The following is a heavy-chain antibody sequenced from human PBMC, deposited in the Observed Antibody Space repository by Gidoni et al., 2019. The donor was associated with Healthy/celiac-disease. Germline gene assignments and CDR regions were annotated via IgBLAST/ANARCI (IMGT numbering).Heavy chain of an antibody. D-gene: IGHD6-19*01. J-gene: IGHJ4*02. Sequence: EVQLLESGGGLVQPGGSLRLSCAAFGFPFSSYAMSWVRQAPGKGLEWVSAISGSGGSTYYADSVKGRFTISRDNSKNTLYLQMNSLRAEDTAVYYCAKVFTIAVAGTGIDYWGQGTLVTVSS. V-gene: IGHV3-23*01. CDR3: AKVFTIAVAGTGIDY. CDR2: ISGSGGST. CDR1: GFPFSSYA.